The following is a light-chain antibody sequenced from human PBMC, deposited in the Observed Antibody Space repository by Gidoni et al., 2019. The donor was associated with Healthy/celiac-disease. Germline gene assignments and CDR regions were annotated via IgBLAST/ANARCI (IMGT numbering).Light chain of an antibody. CDR1: NIGRKS. Sequence: SYVLTQPPSVSVAPGKTARITCGGNNIGRKSVHWYQQKPGQAPVLVIYYDSDRPSGIPERFSGSNSGNTATRTISRVEAGDEADYYCQVWDSSSDHVVFGGGTKLTVL. J-gene: IGLJ2*01. CDR3: QVWDSSSDHVV. V-gene: IGLV3-21*04. CDR2: YDS.